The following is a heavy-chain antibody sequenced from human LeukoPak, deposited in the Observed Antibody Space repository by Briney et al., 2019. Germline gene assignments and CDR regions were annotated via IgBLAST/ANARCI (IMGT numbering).Heavy chain of an antibody. V-gene: IGHV3-23*01. CDR3: ARGDDISPGRVLEY. D-gene: IGHD3-9*01. Sequence: PGGSLRLSCAVSGITLSNYGMSWVRQAPGKGLEWVAGISDSGGSTNYADSVKGRFTISRDSSKNTLYLQMNSLRAEDTAVYYCARGDDISPGRVLEYWGRGTLVTVSS. J-gene: IGHJ4*02. CDR1: GITLSNYG. CDR2: ISDSGGST.